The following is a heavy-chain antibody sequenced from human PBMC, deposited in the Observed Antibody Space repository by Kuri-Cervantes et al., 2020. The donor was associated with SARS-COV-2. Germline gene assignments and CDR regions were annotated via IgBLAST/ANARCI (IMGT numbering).Heavy chain of an antibody. CDR1: GFTFDDYA. CDR2: ISWNSGSI. CDR3: ARDLYDYVWGSYRSAFDY. J-gene: IGHJ4*02. Sequence: SLKISCAASGFTFDDYAMHWVRQAPGKGLEWVSGISWNSGSIGYADSVKGRFTISRDNAKNSLYLQMNSLRAEDTAVYYCARDLYDYVWGSYRSAFDYWGQGTLVTVSS. V-gene: IGHV3-9*01. D-gene: IGHD3-16*02.